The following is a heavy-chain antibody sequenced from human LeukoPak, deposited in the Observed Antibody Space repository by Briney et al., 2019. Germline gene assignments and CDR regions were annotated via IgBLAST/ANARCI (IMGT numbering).Heavy chain of an antibody. V-gene: IGHV3-21*01. CDR2: ISSSSSYI. Sequence: GGSLRLSCAASGFTFSDHYMDWVRQAPGKGLEWVSSISSSSSYIYYADSVKGRFTISRDNAKNSLYLQMNSLRAEDTAVYYCARVGVGDYGDYVDYYYYYMDVWGKGTTVTVSS. CDR1: GFTFSDHY. CDR3: ARVGVGDYGDYVDYYYYYMDV. J-gene: IGHJ6*03. D-gene: IGHD4-17*01.